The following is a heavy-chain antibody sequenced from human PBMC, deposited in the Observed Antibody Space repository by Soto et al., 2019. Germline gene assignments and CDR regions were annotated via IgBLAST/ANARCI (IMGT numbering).Heavy chain of an antibody. CDR1: GGSFSGYY. CDR2: INHSGST. D-gene: IGHD6-19*01. J-gene: IGHJ6*02. CDR3: ARGNSSGWYDLYYYYYGMDV. V-gene: IGHV4-34*01. Sequence: SETLSLTCAVYGGSFSGYYWSWIRQPPGKGLEWIGEINHSGSTNYNPSLESRVTISVDTSKNQFSLKLSSVTAADTAVYYCARGNSSGWYDLYYYYYGMDVWGQGTTVTVSS.